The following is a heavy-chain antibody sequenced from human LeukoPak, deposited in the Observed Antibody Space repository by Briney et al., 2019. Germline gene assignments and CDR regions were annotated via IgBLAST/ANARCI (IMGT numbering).Heavy chain of an antibody. Sequence: PGESLKISFRASGYRFTNYWIGWVRQMSGKGLEWMGTFYPGDSDTTYSPSFQGQVTISGDKSISVAYLHWSSLKASDTAMYYCVNVQSSGQIDYWGQGTLVSVSS. D-gene: IGHD6-19*01. CDR3: VNVQSSGQIDY. V-gene: IGHV5-51*01. CDR1: GYRFTNYW. CDR2: FYPGDSDT. J-gene: IGHJ4*02.